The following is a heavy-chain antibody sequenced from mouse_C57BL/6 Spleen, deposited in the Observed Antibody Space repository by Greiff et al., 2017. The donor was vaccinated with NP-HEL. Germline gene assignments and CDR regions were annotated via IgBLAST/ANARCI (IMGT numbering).Heavy chain of an antibody. CDR3: ARDPMATGAMDY. J-gene: IGHJ4*01. D-gene: IGHD2-2*01. Sequence: EVQRVESGGGLVQSGRSLRLSCATSGFTFSDFYMEWVRQAPGKGLEWIAASRNKANDYTTEYSASVKGRFIVSRDTSQSILYLQMNALRAEDTAIYYCARDPMATGAMDYWGQGTSVTVSS. V-gene: IGHV7-1*01. CDR1: GFTFSDFY. CDR2: SRNKANDYTT.